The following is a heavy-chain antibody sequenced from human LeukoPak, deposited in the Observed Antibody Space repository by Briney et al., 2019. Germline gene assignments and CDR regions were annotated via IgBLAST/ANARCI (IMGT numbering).Heavy chain of an antibody. D-gene: IGHD2-2*01. J-gene: IGHJ6*02. Sequence: ASVKVSCKASGYTFTGYYMHWVRQAPGQGLEWMGWINPDTGATDIAQKFQGRVTMTRDTSISAAYMELSRLRSDDTAVYYCTRDHCSYINCYEDYYYGMDVWGQGATVTVSS. CDR3: TRDHCSYINCYEDYYYGMDV. CDR1: GYTFTGYY. CDR2: INPDTGAT. V-gene: IGHV1-2*02.